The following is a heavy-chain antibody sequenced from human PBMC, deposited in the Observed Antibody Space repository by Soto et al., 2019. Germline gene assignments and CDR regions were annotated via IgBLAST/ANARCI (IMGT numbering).Heavy chain of an antibody. J-gene: IGHJ6*02. CDR3: AKDSHLITIFGVVIEDYYYYYGMDV. V-gene: IGHV3-23*01. D-gene: IGHD3-3*01. CDR2: ISGSGGST. CDR1: GFTFSSYA. Sequence: GGSLRLSCAASGFTFSSYAMSWVRQAPGKGLEWVSAISGSGGSTYYADSVKGRFTISRDNSKNTLHLQMNSLRAEGTAVYYCAKDSHLITIFGVVIEDYYYYYGMDVWGQGTTVTVSS.